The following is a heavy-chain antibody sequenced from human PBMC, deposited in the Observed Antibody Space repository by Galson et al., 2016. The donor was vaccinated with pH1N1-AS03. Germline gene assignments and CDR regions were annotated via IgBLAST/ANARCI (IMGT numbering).Heavy chain of an antibody. CDR2: IVSDGSNK. CDR3: AAGDYVAASFDN. J-gene: IGHJ4*02. CDR1: GLTFSTYP. V-gene: IGHV3-30*04. D-gene: IGHD3-16*01. Sequence: SLRLSCAASGLTFSTYPMHWVRQAPGKGLEWVAIIVSDGSNKNYADAVKGRFTISRDHSRNTLYLQMNSLRVEDTAEYYCAAGDYVAASFDNWGQGTLVTVSS.